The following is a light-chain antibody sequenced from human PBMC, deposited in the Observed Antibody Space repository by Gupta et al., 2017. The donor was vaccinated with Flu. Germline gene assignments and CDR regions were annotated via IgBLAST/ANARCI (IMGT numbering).Light chain of an antibody. V-gene: IGLV1-51*01. CDR2: DQN. Sequence: QSVLTQPPSVSAAPGQKVTISCAGGTSNIGNNYVSWYQQVPGTAPKPLIYDQNMETSGIPDRFSGSKSGTSATLTIPGLQTGEGAEYYLATWEGSLGAFFGTGTRVTVL. CDR1: TSNIGNNY. J-gene: IGLJ1*01. CDR3: ATWEGSLGAF.